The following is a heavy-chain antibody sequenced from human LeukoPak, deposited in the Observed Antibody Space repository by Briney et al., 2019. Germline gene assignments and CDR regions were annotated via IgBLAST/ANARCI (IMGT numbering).Heavy chain of an antibody. CDR3: TSSYDFWSGYYIRNWFDP. V-gene: IGHV3-49*04. CDR1: GFTFGDYA. D-gene: IGHD3-3*01. CDR2: IRSKAYGGTT. Sequence: GGSLRLSCTASGFTFGDYAMSWVRQAPGKGLEWVGFIRSKAYGGTTEYAASVKGRFTISRDDSKSIAYLQMNSLKTEDTAVYYCTSSYDFWSGYYIRNWFDPWGQGTLVTVSS. J-gene: IGHJ5*02.